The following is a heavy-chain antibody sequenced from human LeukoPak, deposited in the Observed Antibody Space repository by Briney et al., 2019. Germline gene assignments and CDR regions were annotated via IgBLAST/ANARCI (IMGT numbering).Heavy chain of an antibody. V-gene: IGHV3-48*03. CDR3: ASLGYYYYYMDV. Sequence: GGSLRLSCAASGFTFSSYEMNWVRQAPGKGLEWVSYISSSGSTIYYADSVKGRFTISRDNAKNSLYLQMNSLRAEDTAVYYCASLGYYYYYMDVWGEGTTVTISS. CDR1: GFTFSSYE. J-gene: IGHJ6*03. CDR2: ISSSGSTI. D-gene: IGHD3-16*01.